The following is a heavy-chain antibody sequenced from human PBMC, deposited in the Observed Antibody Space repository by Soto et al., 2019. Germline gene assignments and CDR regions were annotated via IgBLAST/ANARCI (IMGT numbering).Heavy chain of an antibody. J-gene: IGHJ4*02. Sequence: QVQLQQWGAGLLKPSETLSLTCAVYGGSFSGYYWSWIRQPPGKGLGWIGEINHSGSTNYNPSLKSRVTISVDTSKNQFSLKLSSVTAADTAVYYCARGGGYSYGYAVDYWGQGTLVTVSS. CDR2: INHSGST. D-gene: IGHD5-18*01. CDR3: ARGGGYSYGYAVDY. CDR1: GGSFSGYY. V-gene: IGHV4-34*01.